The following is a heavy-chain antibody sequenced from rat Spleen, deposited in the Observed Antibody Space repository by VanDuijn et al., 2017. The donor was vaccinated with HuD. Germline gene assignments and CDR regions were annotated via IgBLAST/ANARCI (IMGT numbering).Heavy chain of an antibody. Sequence: QVQLKESGPGLVRPSQTLSLTCTVSGLSLTSNSVSWIRQPPGKGLEWMGLIWKNGGTDYSSAIKSRLSISRDTSKSQVFLKLNSLQTEDTAMYFCARMAHYYDDGSYYPSYWGQGVMVTVSS. J-gene: IGHJ2*01. CDR2: IWKNGGT. V-gene: IGHV2-47*01. D-gene: IGHD1-12*03. CDR1: GLSLTSNS. CDR3: ARMAHYYDDGSYYPSY.